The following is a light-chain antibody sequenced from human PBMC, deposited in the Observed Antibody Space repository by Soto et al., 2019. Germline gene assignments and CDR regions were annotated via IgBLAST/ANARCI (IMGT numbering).Light chain of an antibody. CDR1: SSDIGAYNY. Sequence: QPVLTQPPSASGSPGQAVTISCTGTSSDIGAYNYVSWFQQHPGEAPKLIISEVNKRPSGVPDHFSGSKSGNTASLTVSGLQAEDEADYYCTSYGGRDNLIFGGGTKVTVL. J-gene: IGLJ2*01. CDR3: TSYGGRDNLI. V-gene: IGLV2-8*01. CDR2: EVN.